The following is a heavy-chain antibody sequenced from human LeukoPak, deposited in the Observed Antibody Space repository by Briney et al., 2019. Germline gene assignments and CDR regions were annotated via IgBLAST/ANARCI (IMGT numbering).Heavy chain of an antibody. CDR1: GFTFSNYW. CDR3: ARFGYYYGMDV. CDR2: IKQDGSEI. J-gene: IGHJ6*02. D-gene: IGHD3-10*01. V-gene: IGHV3-7*05. Sequence: GGSLRLSCAASGFTFSNYWMSWVRQAPGKGLEWVANIKQDGSEIHYVDSMKGRFTISRDNAKNSLYLQMNSLRAEDTAVYYCARFGYYYGMDVWGQGTTVTVSS.